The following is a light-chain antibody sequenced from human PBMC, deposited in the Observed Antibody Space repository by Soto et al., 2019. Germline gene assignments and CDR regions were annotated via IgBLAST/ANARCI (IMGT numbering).Light chain of an antibody. CDR1: QSVLYSSNNKNC. Sequence: DIVMTQSPDSLAVSLGERATINCKSSQSVLYSSNNKNCLAWYQQKPGQPPKLLIYWASTRESGVPDRFSGSGSGTHFTLTISSLQAEDVAVYYCQQYYSTPSITFGHGTKVDI. CDR2: WAS. J-gene: IGKJ3*01. CDR3: QQYYSTPSIT. V-gene: IGKV4-1*01.